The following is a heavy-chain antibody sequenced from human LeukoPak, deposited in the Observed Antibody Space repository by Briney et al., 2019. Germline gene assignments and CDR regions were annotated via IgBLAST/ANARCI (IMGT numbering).Heavy chain of an antibody. J-gene: IGHJ3*02. Sequence: GASVKVSCKASGYTFTDYYIHWVRQAPGQGLEWMGWVSPKSGNTNYAQNSQGRVTMTRDTSISTAYLELNSLTFDDTAVYYCAREPPTVHPERRRLGVLDIWGQGTMVTVSS. CDR1: GYTFTDYY. D-gene: IGHD1-1*01. CDR3: AREPPTVHPERRRLGVLDI. CDR2: VSPKSGNT. V-gene: IGHV1-2*02.